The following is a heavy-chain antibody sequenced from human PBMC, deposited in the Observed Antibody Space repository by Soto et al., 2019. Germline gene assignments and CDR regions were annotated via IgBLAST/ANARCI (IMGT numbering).Heavy chain of an antibody. Sequence: QLQLQESGPGLVKPSETLSLTCAVSGASISRTGFHWGWIRQPPGQGLEWIGSIYEGETTFYNSSLKSRVTISADTSKNHFSLKLSAVTAADTAVYYCARRGSGHTFDYWGQGTLVTVSS. CDR2: IYEGETT. CDR3: ARRGSGHTFDY. J-gene: IGHJ4*02. CDR1: GASISRTGFH. V-gene: IGHV4-39*01. D-gene: IGHD3-10*01.